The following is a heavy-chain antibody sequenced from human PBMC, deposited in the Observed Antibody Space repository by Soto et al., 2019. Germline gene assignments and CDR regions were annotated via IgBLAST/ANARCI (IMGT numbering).Heavy chain of an antibody. CDR2: IDGSGGIT. J-gene: IGHJ5*02. CDR1: GVTFVTTD. V-gene: IGHV3-23*01. D-gene: IGHD3-10*01. CDR3: VKNSGWFNT. Sequence: QLLQSGGGLVHPGGSLTLSCAAYGVTFVTTDMSWVRQAPGEGLEWVSTIDGSGGITYYADSVKGRFTISRDNSRNTVYLQMNSLRGDDTALYYCVKNSGWFNTWGQGALVTVSS.